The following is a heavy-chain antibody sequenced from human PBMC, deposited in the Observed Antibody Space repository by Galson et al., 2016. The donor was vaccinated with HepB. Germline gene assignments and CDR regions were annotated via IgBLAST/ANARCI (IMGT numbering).Heavy chain of an antibody. V-gene: IGHV3-7*03. J-gene: IGHJ3*02. Sequence: SLRLSCAASGFTFSNYWMSWVRQAPGKGLESVANIKQDGSEECYVDSVKGRFTISRDNAKNSLYLQMDSLKTEDTAVYYCTLNHAFDIWGQGTMVTVSS. CDR3: TLNHAFDI. CDR1: GFTFSNYW. CDR2: IKQDGSEE.